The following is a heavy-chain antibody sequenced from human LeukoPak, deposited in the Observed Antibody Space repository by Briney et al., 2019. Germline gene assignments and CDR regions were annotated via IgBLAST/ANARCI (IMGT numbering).Heavy chain of an antibody. CDR3: ARHLSGVTGYSYGRGIDY. CDR1: GFTFSSYS. V-gene: IGHV3-21*01. CDR2: ISSSSSYI. Sequence: GGSLRLSCAASGFTFSSYSMNWVRQAPGKGLEWVSSISSSSSYIYYADSVKGRFTISRDNAKNSLYLQMKSLRAEDTAVYYCARHLSGVTGYSYGRGIDYWGQGTLVTVSS. D-gene: IGHD5-18*01. J-gene: IGHJ4*02.